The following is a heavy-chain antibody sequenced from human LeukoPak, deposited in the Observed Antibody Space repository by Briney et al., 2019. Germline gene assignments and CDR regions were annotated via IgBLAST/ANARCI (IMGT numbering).Heavy chain of an antibody. J-gene: IGHJ4*02. CDR2: ISSNGGAT. Sequence: GGSLRLSCAASGFTFFSYAMHWVRQAPGKGLEYVSGISSNGGATYYANSVKGRFIISRDNSKSILYLQMGSLRAEDKAVYYCARDSSGWSYFDLWGQGTLATVSS. V-gene: IGHV3-64*01. D-gene: IGHD6-19*01. CDR1: GFTFFSYA. CDR3: ARDSSGWSYFDL.